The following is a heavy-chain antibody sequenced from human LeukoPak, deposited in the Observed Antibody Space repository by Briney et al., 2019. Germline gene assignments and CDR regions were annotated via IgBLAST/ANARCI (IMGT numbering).Heavy chain of an antibody. CDR1: GFTFSSYA. Sequence: GGSLRLSCAASGFTFSSYAMSWVRQAPGKGLEWVSYISSSGSTIYYADSVKGRFTISRDNAKNSLYLQMNSLRAEDTAVYYCARHKWELISDNWFDPWGQGTLVTVSS. CDR2: ISSSGSTI. V-gene: IGHV3-48*04. J-gene: IGHJ5*02. CDR3: ARHKWELISDNWFDP. D-gene: IGHD1-26*01.